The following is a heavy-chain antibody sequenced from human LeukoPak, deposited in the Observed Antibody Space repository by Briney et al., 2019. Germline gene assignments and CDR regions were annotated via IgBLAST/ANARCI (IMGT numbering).Heavy chain of an antibody. CDR3: VRDRGASFWFYY. D-gene: IGHD3-3*01. CDR2: IYPSGNT. CDR1: GASFSSNTYY. Sequence: SETLSLTCSVSGASFSSNTYYRGWLRQPPGKGLEWIGTIYPSGNTYYNPSLKSRVTISEDTSKDQLSLNLRSVTAADTAVYFCVRDRGASFWFYYWGQGTLVTVPS. J-gene: IGHJ4*02. V-gene: IGHV4-39*07.